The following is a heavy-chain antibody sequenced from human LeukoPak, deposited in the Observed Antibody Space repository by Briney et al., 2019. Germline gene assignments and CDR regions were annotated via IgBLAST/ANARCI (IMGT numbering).Heavy chain of an antibody. D-gene: IGHD4-17*01. Sequence: SETLSLTCTVSGDSISSGGYYWSWVRQHPRKGLECIGYIYHTGTTYYNPSLESRVTISVDTSRNQFSLKLSSVTAADTAVYYCASTRGSFTVSGGAFDIWGQGTMVTVSS. V-gene: IGHV4-31*03. J-gene: IGHJ3*02. CDR3: ASTRGSFTVSGGAFDI. CDR2: IYHTGTT. CDR1: GDSISSGGYY.